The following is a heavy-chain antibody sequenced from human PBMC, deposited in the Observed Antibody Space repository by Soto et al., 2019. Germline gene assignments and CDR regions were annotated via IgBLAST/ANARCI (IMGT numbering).Heavy chain of an antibody. CDR2: ISSHGRDI. Sequence: GDGLVKPGGSVGLSCEASGFTFTSDSMTWVRQAPGKGLEWVSSISSHGRDIFYADSVKGRFTISRDNAKDSLHLQMNSLTGEDSAVYYCARGAALAGKLDLWGQGTLVTVSS. D-gene: IGHD6-19*01. CDR1: GFTFTSDS. V-gene: IGHV3-21*06. CDR3: ARGAALAGKLDL. J-gene: IGHJ4*02.